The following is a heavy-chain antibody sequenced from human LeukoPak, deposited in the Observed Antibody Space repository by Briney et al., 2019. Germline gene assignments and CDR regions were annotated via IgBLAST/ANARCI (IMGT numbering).Heavy chain of an antibody. CDR3: ARVTFSYDSSGYRIPNFDY. Sequence: GGSLRLSCVASGFSLSSYWISWVRQAPGKGLEWVANIKKDGSEKDYVDSVKGRFTISRDNAKNSMYLQMNSLRAEDTAVYYCARVTFSYDSSGYRIPNFDYWGQGTLVTVSS. J-gene: IGHJ4*02. CDR2: IKKDGSEK. V-gene: IGHV3-7*01. CDR1: GFSLSSYW. D-gene: IGHD3-22*01.